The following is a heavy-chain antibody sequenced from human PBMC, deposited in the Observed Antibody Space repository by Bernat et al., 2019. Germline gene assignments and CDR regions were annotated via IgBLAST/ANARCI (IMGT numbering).Heavy chain of an antibody. V-gene: IGHV3-23*04. CDR2: TAASGGGT. CDR3: AKDKAVDDAFDI. Sequence: EVQLVESGGGLVQPGGSLRLSCAASGFTFSNYAMTWVRQTPGKGLEWVSTTAASGGGTLYADSVKGRFTISRDNARNTLYLQLNSLRAEDTAIYYCAKDKAVDDAFDIWGQGTMVTVSS. D-gene: IGHD6-19*01. CDR1: GFTFSNYA. J-gene: IGHJ3*02.